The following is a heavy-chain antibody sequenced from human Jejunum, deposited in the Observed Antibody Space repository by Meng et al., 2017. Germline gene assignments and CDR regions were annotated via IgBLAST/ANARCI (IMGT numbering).Heavy chain of an antibody. D-gene: IGHD2-2*03. J-gene: IGHJ4*02. Sequence: QLQLQQSGPGLVKPSQTLSLTCAVSGGSINSDGYPGSWIRQPPGKGLEWIGYIYHTVSPYYNPSLKSRLTISVDRSENQFSLKLSSVTAPDTAVYYCARMDSAFHYFDYWGQGTLVTVSS. V-gene: IGHV4-30-2*01. CDR3: ARMDSAFHYFDY. CDR2: IYHTVSP. CDR1: GGSINSDGYP.